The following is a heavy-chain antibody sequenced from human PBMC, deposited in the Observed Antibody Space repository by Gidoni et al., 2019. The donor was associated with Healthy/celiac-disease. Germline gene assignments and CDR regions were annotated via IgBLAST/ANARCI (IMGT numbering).Heavy chain of an antibody. Sequence: QVQLQQWGAGLLKPSETLSLTCAVYGGSFSAYYWSWIRQPPGKGLEWIGEINHSGSTNYNPSLKSRVTISVETSKNQFSLKLSSVTAADTAVYYCARGQRYDYVWGSYRYRHYFDYWGQGTLVTVSS. CDR3: ARGQRYDYVWGSYRYRHYFDY. CDR2: INHSGST. V-gene: IGHV4-34*01. J-gene: IGHJ4*02. D-gene: IGHD3-16*02. CDR1: GGSFSAYY.